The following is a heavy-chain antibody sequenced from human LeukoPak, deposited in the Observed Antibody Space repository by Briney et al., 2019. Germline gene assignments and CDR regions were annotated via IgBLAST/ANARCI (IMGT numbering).Heavy chain of an antibody. CDR3: ARTYYYDSSGYYRNSYFDY. J-gene: IGHJ4*02. CDR1: GYTFTNYY. CDR2: INPSGGST. V-gene: IGHV1-46*01. D-gene: IGHD3-22*01. Sequence: ASVKVSCKASGYTFTNYYIHWVRQAPGQGLECMGIINPSGGSTSYAQKFQGRVTMTRDMSTSTVYMELSSLRSEDTAVYYCARTYYYDSSGYYRNSYFDYWGQGTLVTVSS.